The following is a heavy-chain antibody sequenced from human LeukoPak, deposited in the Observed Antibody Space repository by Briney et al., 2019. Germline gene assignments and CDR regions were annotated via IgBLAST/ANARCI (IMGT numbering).Heavy chain of an antibody. V-gene: IGHV3-30*01. Sequence: PGGSLRLFCAASGFTFSSYAMHWVRQAPGKGLEWVAVISYDGSNKYYADSVKGRFTISRDNSKNTLYLQMNSLRAEDTAVYYCAREGSGWPGDYFDYWGQGTLVTVSS. CDR2: ISYDGSNK. CDR1: GFTFSSYA. D-gene: IGHD6-19*01. CDR3: AREGSGWPGDYFDY. J-gene: IGHJ4*02.